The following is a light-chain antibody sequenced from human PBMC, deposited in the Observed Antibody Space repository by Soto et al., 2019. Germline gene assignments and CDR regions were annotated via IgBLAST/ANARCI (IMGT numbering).Light chain of an antibody. CDR2: AAS. Sequence: QITQSPSSLSASEGDRVTITCRASHGIRKDLGCYQQKPGKAPKRLLYAASSLQSGVPSRFSGSGSGTEFTLTISSLQPEDFASYYCLQQKSYPYTFGQGT. CDR3: LQQKSYPYT. CDR1: HGIRKD. J-gene: IGKJ2*01. V-gene: IGKV1-17*01.